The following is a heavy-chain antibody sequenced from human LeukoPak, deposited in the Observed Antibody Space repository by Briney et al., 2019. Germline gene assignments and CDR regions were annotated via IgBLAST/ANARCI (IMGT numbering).Heavy chain of an antibody. V-gene: IGHV5-51*01. Sequence: GESLKIFCKGSGYSFTSYWIGWVRQMPGKGLEWMGTIYPGDSDTRYSPSFQGQVTISADKSISTAYLQWSSLKASDTAMYYCARPYDILTGGLDYWGQGTLVTVSS. CDR1: GYSFTSYW. J-gene: IGHJ4*02. CDR2: IYPGDSDT. CDR3: ARPYDILTGGLDY. D-gene: IGHD3-9*01.